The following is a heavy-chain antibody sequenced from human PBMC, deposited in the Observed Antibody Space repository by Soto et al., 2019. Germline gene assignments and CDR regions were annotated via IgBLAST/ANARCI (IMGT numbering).Heavy chain of an antibody. CDR1: GFTFSTYW. CDR3: VRYSSGWSPHGMDV. Sequence: PGGSLRLSCAASGFTFSTYWMHWVRQAPGKGLVWVSRINSDGSITTYADSVKGRFTISRDNAESTLYLQMNSLRAEDTAVYYCVRYSSGWSPHGMDVWGQGTKVTVSS. D-gene: IGHD6-19*01. CDR2: INSDGSIT. J-gene: IGHJ6*02. V-gene: IGHV3-74*01.